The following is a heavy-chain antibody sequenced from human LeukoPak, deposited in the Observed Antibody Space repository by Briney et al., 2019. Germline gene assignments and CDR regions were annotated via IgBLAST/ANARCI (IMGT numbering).Heavy chain of an antibody. CDR2: INPNSGGT. V-gene: IGHV1-2*02. Sequence: GASVKVSCKASGYTFTSYGISWVRQAPGQGLEWMGWINPNSGGTNYAQKFQGRVTMTRDTSISTAYMELSRLRSDDTAVYYCARDRLISYYDSSGYFDAFDIWGQGTMVTVSS. CDR1: GYTFTSYG. J-gene: IGHJ3*02. CDR3: ARDRLISYYDSSGYFDAFDI. D-gene: IGHD3-22*01.